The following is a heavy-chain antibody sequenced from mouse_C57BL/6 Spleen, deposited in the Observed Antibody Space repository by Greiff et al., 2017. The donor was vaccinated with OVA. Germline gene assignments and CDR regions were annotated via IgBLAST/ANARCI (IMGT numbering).Heavy chain of an antibody. CDR1: GYTFTDYN. V-gene: IGHV1-18*01. D-gene: IGHD1-1*01. CDR2: INPNNGGT. CDR3: ARLHYGSSYGYFDV. Sequence: EVQLQQSGPELVKPGASVKIPCKASGYTFTDYNMDWVKQSHGKSLEWIGDINPNNGGTIYNQKFKGKATLTVDKSSSTAYMELRSLTSEDTAVYYCARLHYGSSYGYFDVWGTGTTVTVSS. J-gene: IGHJ1*03.